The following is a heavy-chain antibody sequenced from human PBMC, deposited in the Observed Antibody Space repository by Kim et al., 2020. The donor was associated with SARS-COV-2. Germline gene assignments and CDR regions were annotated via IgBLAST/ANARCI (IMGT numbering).Heavy chain of an antibody. J-gene: IGHJ4*02. D-gene: IGHD1-1*01. CDR3: ARDGTTRNGGYDFDY. V-gene: IGHV1-3*01. Sequence: QKFPGRVTITRDTSASTAYMELSSLRSEDTAVYYCARDGTTRNGGYDFDYWGQGALVTVSS.